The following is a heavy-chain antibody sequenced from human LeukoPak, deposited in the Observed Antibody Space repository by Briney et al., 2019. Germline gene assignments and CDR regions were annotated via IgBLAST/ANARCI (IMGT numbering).Heavy chain of an antibody. V-gene: IGHV4-39*07. Sequence: KPSATLSLTCPVSGGSVSSSNYYWGWIRQPPAKGLEWIGSIYYSGITYYNPSLKSRVTISVDTSKNQFSLKLSSVTAADTAVYYCARRKDIVVVPAVRGAFDYWGQGTLVTVSS. CDR2: IYYSGIT. CDR3: ARRKDIVVVPAVRGAFDY. D-gene: IGHD2-2*01. CDR1: GGSVSSSNYY. J-gene: IGHJ4*02.